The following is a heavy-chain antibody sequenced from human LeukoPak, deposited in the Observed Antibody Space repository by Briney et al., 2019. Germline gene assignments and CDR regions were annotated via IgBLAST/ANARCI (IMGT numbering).Heavy chain of an antibody. CDR1: GFTFSSYA. CDR2: ISGSGGST. Sequence: PGGSLRLSCAASGFTFSSYAMSWVRQAPGKGLEWVSVISGSGGSTYYADSVKGRFTISRDNSKNTLYLQMNSLRAEDTAVYYCAKGEAAADSRFQHWGQGTLVTVSS. J-gene: IGHJ1*01. V-gene: IGHV3-23*01. CDR3: AKGEAAADSRFQH. D-gene: IGHD6-13*01.